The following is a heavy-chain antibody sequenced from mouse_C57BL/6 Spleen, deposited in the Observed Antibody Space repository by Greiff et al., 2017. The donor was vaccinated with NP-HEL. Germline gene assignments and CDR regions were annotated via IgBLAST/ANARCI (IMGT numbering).Heavy chain of an antibody. CDR3: ARSYGSSYEGYYFDY. D-gene: IGHD1-1*01. CDR2: IYPGDGDT. CDR1: GYAFSSSW. V-gene: IGHV1-82*01. J-gene: IGHJ2*01. Sequence: QVQLQQSGPELVKPGASVKISCKASGYAFSSSWMNWVKQRPGKGLEWIGRIYPGDGDTNYNGKFKGKATLTADKSSSTAYMQLSSLTSEDSAVYFCARSYGSSYEGYYFDYLGKGTTLTVSS.